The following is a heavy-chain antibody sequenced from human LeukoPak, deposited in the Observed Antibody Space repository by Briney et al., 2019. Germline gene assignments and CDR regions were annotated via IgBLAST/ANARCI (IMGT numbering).Heavy chain of an antibody. CDR2: IYPGDSDT. J-gene: IGHJ6*03. CDR3: ARLKGLQLWLSHYYYYMDV. V-gene: IGHV5-51*01. Sequence: GESLKISCKGSGYSFTTYWIGWVRQMLGKGLEWMGIIYPGDSDTRYSPSFQGQVTISADKSISTAYLQWSSLKASDTAMYYCARLKGLQLWLSHYYYYMDVWGKGTTVTVSS. CDR1: GYSFTTYW. D-gene: IGHD5-18*01.